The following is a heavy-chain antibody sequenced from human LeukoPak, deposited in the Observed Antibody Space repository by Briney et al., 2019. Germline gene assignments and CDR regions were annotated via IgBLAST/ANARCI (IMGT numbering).Heavy chain of an antibody. CDR2: IYSGGST. J-gene: IGHJ4*02. D-gene: IGHD3-16*02. CDR1: GFTVSSNY. V-gene: IGHV3-53*01. Sequence: GGSLRLSCAASGFTVSSNYMSWVRQAPGKGLEWVSVIYSGGSTYYADTVKGRFTISRDNSKNTLYLQMNSLRAEDTAVYYCARDTKYDYVWGSYRYLDYWGQGTLVTVSS. CDR3: ARDTKYDYVWGSYRYLDY.